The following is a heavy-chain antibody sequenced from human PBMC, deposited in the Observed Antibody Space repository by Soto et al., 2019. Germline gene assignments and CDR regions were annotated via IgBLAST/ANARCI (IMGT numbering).Heavy chain of an antibody. Sequence: GGSLRLSCAASGFTFSTDAMSWVRKAPGKGLGWVSTITGGADGTYYADSVKGRFTISRDNSNNKLYLQMNSLRAEDTAVYYCANKATTNAYYPFDYWGQGSLVTVSS. J-gene: IGHJ4*02. D-gene: IGHD2-8*01. V-gene: IGHV3-23*01. CDR3: ANKATTNAYYPFDY. CDR2: ITGGADGT. CDR1: GFTFSTDA.